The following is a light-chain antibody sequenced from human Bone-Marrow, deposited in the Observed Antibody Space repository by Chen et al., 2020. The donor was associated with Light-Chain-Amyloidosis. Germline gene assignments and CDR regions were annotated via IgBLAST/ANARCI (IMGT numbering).Light chain of an antibody. CDR2: EVS. Sequence: QSALTQPASVSGSPGQSITISCTGSSGDVGGYKYVSWYQQHPGQAPKLILFEVSDRPSGVSNRFSGSKSANTASLTISALQPEDEADYYCSSYTPNSGVFGTGTKVTVL. CDR1: SGDVGGYKY. V-gene: IGLV2-14*01. CDR3: SSYTPNSGV. J-gene: IGLJ1*01.